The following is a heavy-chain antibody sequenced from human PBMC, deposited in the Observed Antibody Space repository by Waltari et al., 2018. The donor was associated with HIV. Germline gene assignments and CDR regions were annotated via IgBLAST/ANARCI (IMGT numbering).Heavy chain of an antibody. D-gene: IGHD2-2*01. V-gene: IGHV3-7*01. J-gene: IGHJ4*02. CDR3: ARRRCTSTSCFFDY. CDR2: IKQDGSEK. Sequence: EVHLVESGGGLVQPGGSLRLSCAASGFTFSNYWMSWVRQARGKGLEWVGNIKQDGSEKYYVDSVKGRFTISRDNAKNSLFLQMNSLRGEDTAVYYCARRRCTSTSCFFDYWGQGTLVTVS. CDR1: GFTFSNYW.